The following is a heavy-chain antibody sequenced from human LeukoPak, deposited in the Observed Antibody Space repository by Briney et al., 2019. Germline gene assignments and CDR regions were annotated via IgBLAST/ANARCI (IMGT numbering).Heavy chain of an antibody. J-gene: IGHJ4*02. CDR1: GGSISSGDYY. Sequence: PSQTLSLTCTVSGGSISSGDYYWSWIRQPPGKGLEWIGYIYYSGSTYYNPSLKSRVTISVDTSMNQFSLKLSSVTAADTAVYYCARGGFWSGSNTGDYWGQGTLVTVSS. CDR2: IYYSGST. V-gene: IGHV4-30-4*08. D-gene: IGHD3-3*01. CDR3: ARGGFWSGSNTGDY.